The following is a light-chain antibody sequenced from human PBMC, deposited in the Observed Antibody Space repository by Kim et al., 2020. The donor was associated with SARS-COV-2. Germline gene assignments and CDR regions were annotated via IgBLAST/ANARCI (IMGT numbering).Light chain of an antibody. J-gene: IGKJ2*01. CDR1: QNVKNV. CDR3: QQRSSWPLYT. V-gene: IGKV3-11*01. CDR2: DAS. Sequence: SPGERVTIAGRTSQNVKNVLAWYQHKPGQAPRLLIADASTRATGIPARFSGSGSGTDFTLTITSIEPDDVAVYYCQQRSSWPLYTFVQGTKVEI.